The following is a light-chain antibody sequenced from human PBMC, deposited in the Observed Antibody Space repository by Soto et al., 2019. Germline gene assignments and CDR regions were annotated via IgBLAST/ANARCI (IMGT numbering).Light chain of an antibody. CDR1: QGISSY. CDR3: PQYYSYPFT. V-gene: IGKV1-8*01. CDR2: AAS. J-gene: IGKJ4*01. Sequence: AIRMTQSPSSFSASTGDRVTITCRASQGISSYLAWYQQKPGKAPKLLLYAASTLQSGVPARFSGSGSGTDFTLTISCLQSEDFATYYCPQYYSYPFTFGRGTKVEIK.